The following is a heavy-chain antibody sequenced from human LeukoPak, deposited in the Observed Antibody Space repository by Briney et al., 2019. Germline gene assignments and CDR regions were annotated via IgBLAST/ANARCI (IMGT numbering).Heavy chain of an antibody. CDR1: ADSISSGGYY. Sequence: PSQTLSLTCTVSADSISSGGYYWSWIRQPPGKGLEWIGYMYYSGSTYYNPSLKSRVTISVDRPKHQFSLKLSSVTAADTAVYYCTSDAEYYYGSGSYSSGIDVWGQGATVTVSS. CDR2: MYYSGST. CDR3: TSDAEYYYGSGSYSSGIDV. J-gene: IGHJ6*02. D-gene: IGHD3-10*01. V-gene: IGHV4-31*03.